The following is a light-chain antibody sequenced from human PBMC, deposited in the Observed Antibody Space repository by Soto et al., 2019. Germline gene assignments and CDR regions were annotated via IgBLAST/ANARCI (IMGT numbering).Light chain of an antibody. CDR2: GAS. Sequence: EIVLTQSPGSLSLSLGERATLSCRASQSVDSAFFAWYQQKPGQPPRLLMYGASRRATGIPDRFSGSGSGTEFTLTISRLEPEDFAVYYCQQYASSLTFGQGTKVEI. CDR3: QQYASSLT. V-gene: IGKV3-20*01. J-gene: IGKJ1*01. CDR1: QSVDSAF.